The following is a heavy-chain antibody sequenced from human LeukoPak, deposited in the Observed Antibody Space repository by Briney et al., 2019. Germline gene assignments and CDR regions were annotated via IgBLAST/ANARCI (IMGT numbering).Heavy chain of an antibody. D-gene: IGHD5-18*01. CDR2: IWYDGSNK. CDR3: ARDSRDTAMVGPDY. J-gene: IGHJ4*02. Sequence: GRSLRLSCAASGFTFSSYGMHWVRQAPGKGLEWVAVIWYDGSNKYYADSVKGRFTTSRDNSKNTLYLQMNSLRAEDTAVYYCARDSRDTAMVGPDYWGQGTLVTVSS. CDR1: GFTFSSYG. V-gene: IGHV3-33*01.